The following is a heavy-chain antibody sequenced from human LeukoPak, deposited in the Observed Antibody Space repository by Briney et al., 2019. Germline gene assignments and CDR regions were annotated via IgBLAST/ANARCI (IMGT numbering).Heavy chain of an antibody. J-gene: IGHJ6*02. CDR2: INPNSGGT. Sequence: ASVKVSCKASGYTFTGYYMHWVRQAPGQGLEWMGWINPNSGGTNYAQKFQGRVTMTRDTSISTAYMELSRLRSDDTAVYYCAREILGYCSSTSCLYDCYGMDVWGQGTTVTVSS. V-gene: IGHV1-2*02. CDR3: AREILGYCSSTSCLYDCYGMDV. CDR1: GYTFTGYY. D-gene: IGHD2-2*01.